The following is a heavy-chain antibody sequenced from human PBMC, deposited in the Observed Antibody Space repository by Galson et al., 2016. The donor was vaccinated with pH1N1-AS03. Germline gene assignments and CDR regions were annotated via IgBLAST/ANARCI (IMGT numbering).Heavy chain of an antibody. Sequence: SLRLSCAGSGFTFSSYWMSWVRQAPGKGPEWVANIKEDGSVKYYVDSVKGRFTISRDNAKNSVYLQMNSLRADDTAVYYCARAIGAAGSAWGQGTLVTVSS. V-gene: IGHV3-7*03. CDR3: ARAIGAAGSA. CDR2: IKEDGSVK. D-gene: IGHD6-13*01. J-gene: IGHJ4*02. CDR1: GFTFSSYW.